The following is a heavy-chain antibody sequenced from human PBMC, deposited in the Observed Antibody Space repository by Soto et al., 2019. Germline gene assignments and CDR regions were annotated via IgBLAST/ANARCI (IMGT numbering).Heavy chain of an antibody. V-gene: IGHV4-59*08. CDR3: AGRYGDCFDY. Sequence: SDTLSLTCTVSGGSISSYYWSWIRQPPGKGLEWIGYIYYSGSTNYNPSLKSRVTLSVDTSKNQYSLKLSSVTAAYTAVYYCAGRYGDCFDYWGQGTLVTVSS. CDR1: GGSISSYY. J-gene: IGHJ4*01. CDR2: IYYSGST. D-gene: IGHD4-17*01.